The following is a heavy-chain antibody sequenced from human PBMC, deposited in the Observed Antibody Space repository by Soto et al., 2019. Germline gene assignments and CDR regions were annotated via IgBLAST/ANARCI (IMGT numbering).Heavy chain of an antibody. CDR2: ISSSSSYI. CDR3: ARSPDPRYYYYMDV. V-gene: IGHV3-21*01. Sequence: GGSLRLSCAASGFTFSSYSMNWVRQAPGKGLEWVSSISSSSSYIYYADSVKGRFTISRDNAKNSLYLQMNSLRAEDTAVYYCARSPDPRYYYYMDVWGKGTTVTVSS. CDR1: GFTFSSYS. J-gene: IGHJ6*03.